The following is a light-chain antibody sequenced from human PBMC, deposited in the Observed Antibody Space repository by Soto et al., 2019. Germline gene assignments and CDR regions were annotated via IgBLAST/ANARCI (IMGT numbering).Light chain of an antibody. CDR2: SNN. J-gene: IGLJ1*01. Sequence: QAVVTQPPSASGTPGQRVTISCSGSSSNVGSYTVNWYQQLPGTAPKLLIHSNNQRPSGVPDRFSGSNSGTSASLAISGLQSEDEADYYCAAWDDSLNGYVFGTGTKVTVL. CDR1: SSNVGSYT. V-gene: IGLV1-44*01. CDR3: AAWDDSLNGYV.